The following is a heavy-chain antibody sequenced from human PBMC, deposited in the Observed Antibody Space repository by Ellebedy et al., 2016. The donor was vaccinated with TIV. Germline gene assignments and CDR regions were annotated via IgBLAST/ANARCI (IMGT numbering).Heavy chain of an antibody. J-gene: IGHJ4*02. CDR2: FNYSGST. Sequence: SETLSLTXSVSGGSVNSGSLYRSWIRQPPGKGPEWIANFNYSGSTKYNPSLKSRVTISADTSKNQFSLELSSVTAADTAVYFCANSLGVSTGLDYWGQGILVTVSS. D-gene: IGHD5/OR15-5a*01. V-gene: IGHV4-61*01. CDR3: ANSLGVSTGLDY. CDR1: GGSVNSGSLY.